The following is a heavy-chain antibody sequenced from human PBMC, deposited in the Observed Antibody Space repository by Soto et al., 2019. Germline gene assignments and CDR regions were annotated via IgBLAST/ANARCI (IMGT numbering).Heavy chain of an antibody. D-gene: IGHD1-1*01. Sequence: LRLSCVASGFTFRNSAMGWVRQAPGKGLEWVSLINHSGANTYFADSVKGRFTISRDNPKNTLYLVMNSLRAEDTAVYFCVTPTGTTWGQGTLVTVSS. CDR3: VTPTGTT. CDR2: INHSGANT. J-gene: IGHJ4*02. V-gene: IGHV3-23*01. CDR1: GFTFRNSA.